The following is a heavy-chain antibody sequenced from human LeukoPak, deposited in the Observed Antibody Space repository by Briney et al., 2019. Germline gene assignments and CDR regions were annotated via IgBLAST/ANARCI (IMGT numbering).Heavy chain of an antibody. J-gene: IGHJ4*02. D-gene: IGHD2-2*02. CDR2: IRYDGSNK. Sequence: GGSLRLSCAASGFTFGSYDMHWVRQPPGKGLEWVALIRYDGSNKYYVDSVKGRFTISRDNSKNTLYLQMNSLRAEDTAVYYCAKGGETTSTTTCYNWGQGTLVTVSS. CDR3: AKGGETTSTTTCYN. V-gene: IGHV3-30*02. CDR1: GFTFGSYD.